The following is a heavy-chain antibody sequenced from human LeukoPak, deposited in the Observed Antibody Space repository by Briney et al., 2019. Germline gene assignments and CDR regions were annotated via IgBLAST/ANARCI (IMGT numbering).Heavy chain of an antibody. CDR3: ARGRIYYGSGVRDYCYYGMDV. CDR2: INPSGGSS. CDR1: GYTFTSYY. J-gene: IGHJ6*02. Sequence: ASVKVSCKASGYTFTSYYMHWVRQAPGQGLEWMGIINPSGGSSSYAQRFQGRVTMTRDTSTSTVYMELSSLRSEDTAVYYCARGRIYYGSGVRDYCYYGMDVWGQGTTVTVSS. D-gene: IGHD3-10*01. V-gene: IGHV1-46*01.